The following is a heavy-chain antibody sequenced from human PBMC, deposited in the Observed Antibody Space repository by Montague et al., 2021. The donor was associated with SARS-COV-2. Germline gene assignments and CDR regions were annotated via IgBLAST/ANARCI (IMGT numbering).Heavy chain of an antibody. Sequence: SLRLSCAASGFTFSSYAMHWVRQAPGKGLGWVAVISYDGSNKYYADSVKGRFTISRDNSKNTLYLQMNSLRAEDTAVYYCARVIVVGYYGMDVWGQGTTVTVSS. CDR1: GFTFSSYA. CDR3: ARVIVVGYYGMDV. CDR2: ISYDGSNK. D-gene: IGHD3-22*01. V-gene: IGHV3-30-3*01. J-gene: IGHJ6*02.